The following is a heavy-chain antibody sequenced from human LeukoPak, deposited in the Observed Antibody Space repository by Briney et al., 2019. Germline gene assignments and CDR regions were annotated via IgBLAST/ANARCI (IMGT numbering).Heavy chain of an antibody. CDR1: GFTFSSYS. CDR2: ISSSSSYI. J-gene: IGHJ4*02. D-gene: IGHD2-2*01. V-gene: IGHV3-21*01. CDR3: ARSNADIVVVPAAIPFDY. Sequence: GGSLRLSCAASGFTFSSYSMNWVRQAPGKGLEWVSSISSSSSYIYYADSVKGRFTISRDNDKNSLYLQMNSLRAEDTAVYYCARSNADIVVVPAAIPFDYWGQGTLVTVSS.